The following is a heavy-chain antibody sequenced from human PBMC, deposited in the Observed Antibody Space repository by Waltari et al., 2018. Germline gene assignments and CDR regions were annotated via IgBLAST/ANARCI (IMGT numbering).Heavy chain of an antibody. D-gene: IGHD6-19*01. CDR2: TNPKTGGT. V-gene: IGHV1-2*02. J-gene: IGHJ4*02. Sequence: QVQLVQSGAEVKKAGASVKVSCKASGYTFTAYYMHWVRLAPGQGLEWMGWTNPKTGGTRIAQKFQGGVTVTRGASITTGYMELTSLRSDDTALDYCARVIYSSGWNPIDFWGQGTLVTVSS. CDR3: ARVIYSSGWNPIDF. CDR1: GYTFTAYY.